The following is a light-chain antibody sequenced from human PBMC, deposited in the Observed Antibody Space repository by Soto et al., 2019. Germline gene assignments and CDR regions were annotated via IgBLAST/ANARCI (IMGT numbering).Light chain of an antibody. Sequence: IQLTQSPSTLSAYVGDRVNITCRASQSFSTWLAWYQQKPGKAPKLLIYDASTLESGVPSRFSGSGSGTEFTLTISSLQPDDFATYYCQQYKIYSQTFGQGTKVDIK. J-gene: IGKJ1*01. CDR2: DAS. CDR1: QSFSTW. CDR3: QQYKIYSQT. V-gene: IGKV1-5*01.